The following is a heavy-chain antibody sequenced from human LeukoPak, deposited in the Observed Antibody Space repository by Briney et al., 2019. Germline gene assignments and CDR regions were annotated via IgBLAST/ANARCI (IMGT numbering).Heavy chain of an antibody. J-gene: IGHJ4*02. Sequence: ASVKVSCKASGYTFTSYDINWVRQATGQGLEWMGWMNPNSGNAGYAQKFQGRVTITRNTSISTAYMELSSLRSEDTAVYYCASDILTGYPLGDYWGQGTLVTVSS. V-gene: IGHV1-8*03. D-gene: IGHD3-9*01. CDR2: MNPNSGNA. CDR1: GYTFTSYD. CDR3: ASDILTGYPLGDY.